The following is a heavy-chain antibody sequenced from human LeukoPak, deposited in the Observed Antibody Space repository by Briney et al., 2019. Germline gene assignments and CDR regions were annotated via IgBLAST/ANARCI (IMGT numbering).Heavy chain of an antibody. Sequence: PGGSLRPSCTASEFTFSNYAMSWVRQAPGKGLEWVSGISGSGGSTYYADSAKGRFTVSRDNSRDTLYLQMNSLRAEDTAVYYCAKVRGNQYYFDYRGQGTLVTVSS. CDR3: AKVRGNQYYFDY. J-gene: IGHJ4*02. CDR2: ISGSGGST. V-gene: IGHV3-23*01. CDR1: EFTFSNYA.